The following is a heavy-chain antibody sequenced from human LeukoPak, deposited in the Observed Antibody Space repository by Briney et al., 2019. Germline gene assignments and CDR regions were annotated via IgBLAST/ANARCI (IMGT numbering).Heavy chain of an antibody. CDR2: IYYSGST. Sequence: SETLSLTCAVSGYSISSGYYWSWIRQPPGKGLEWIGYIYYSGSTNYNPSLKSRVTISVDTSKNQFSLKLSSVTAADTAVYYCARGRIAAAGTIDYWGQGTLVTVSS. V-gene: IGHV4-61*01. CDR1: GYSISSGYY. CDR3: ARGRIAAAGTIDY. J-gene: IGHJ4*02. D-gene: IGHD6-13*01.